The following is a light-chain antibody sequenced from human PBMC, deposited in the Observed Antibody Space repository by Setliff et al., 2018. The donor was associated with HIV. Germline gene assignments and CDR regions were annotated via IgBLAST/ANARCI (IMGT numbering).Light chain of an antibody. Sequence: QSALTQPASVSGSPGQSITISCTGSSGDVGGYNYVSWYQQHPGKAPKLMIYEVRNRPSGISNRFSGSKSGNTASLPISGLQAGDDADYYCSSYTSSSTRVFGTGTKVTVL. CDR3: SSYTSSSTRV. CDR1: SGDVGGYNY. V-gene: IGLV2-14*01. J-gene: IGLJ1*01. CDR2: EVR.